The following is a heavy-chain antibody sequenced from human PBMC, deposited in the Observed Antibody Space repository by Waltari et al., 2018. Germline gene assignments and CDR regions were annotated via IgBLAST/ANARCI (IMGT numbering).Heavy chain of an antibody. D-gene: IGHD3-3*01. J-gene: IGHJ4*02. CDR1: GFTFSSYA. Sequence: EVQLVESGGGLVQPGGSLRLSCAASGFTFSSYAMSWVRQAPGKGLEWVSAISGSGGSTYYADSVKGRFTISRDNSKNTLYLQMNSLRAEDTAVYYCVKSEKTRPYFWSGYSLDYWGQGTLVTVSS. CDR3: VKSEKTRPYFWSGYSLDY. V-gene: IGHV3-23*04. CDR2: ISGSGGST.